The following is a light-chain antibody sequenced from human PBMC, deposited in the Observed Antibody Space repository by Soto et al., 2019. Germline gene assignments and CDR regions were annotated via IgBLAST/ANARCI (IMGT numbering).Light chain of an antibody. CDR1: QGIRND. CDR3: LQDYDYPLT. V-gene: IGKV1-6*01. J-gene: IGKJ4*01. CDR2: ATS. Sequence: AIQVTQSPSSLSASVGDRVTITCRASQGIRNDLVWYQQKPGKPPKLLIYATSRLQSGVPSRFSGSGSGTDFTLTISSLQPEDFATYYCLQDYDYPLTFGGGTKVQIK.